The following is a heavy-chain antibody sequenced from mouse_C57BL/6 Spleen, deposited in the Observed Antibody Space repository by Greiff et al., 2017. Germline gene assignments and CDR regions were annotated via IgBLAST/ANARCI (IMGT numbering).Heavy chain of an antibody. Sequence: QVQLKESGAELVKPGASVKMSCKASGYTLTTYPIEWMKQKPGKSLEWIGKFHPDNDDTKYNEKFKGKATLNADKYSSTVYLELSRLTSDDSAIYYCARVGDYDDYYSIAYWGQGTSVTVSS. CDR3: ARVGDYDDYYSIAY. D-gene: IGHD2-4*01. CDR1: GYTLTTYP. V-gene: IGHV1-47*01. J-gene: IGHJ4*01. CDR2: FHPDNDDT.